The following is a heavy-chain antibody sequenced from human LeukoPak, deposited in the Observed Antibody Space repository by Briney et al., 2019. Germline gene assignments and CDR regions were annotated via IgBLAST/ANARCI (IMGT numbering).Heavy chain of an antibody. J-gene: IGHJ4*02. Sequence: GGSLRLSCAASGFTFSSYSMNWVRQAPGKGLEWVSSISSSSSYIYYAGSVKGRFTISRDNAKNSLYLQMNSLRAEDTAVYYCARIVGVGYFDYWGQGTLVTVSS. V-gene: IGHV3-21*01. D-gene: IGHD2-15*01. CDR1: GFTFSSYS. CDR3: ARIVGVGYFDY. CDR2: ISSSSSYI.